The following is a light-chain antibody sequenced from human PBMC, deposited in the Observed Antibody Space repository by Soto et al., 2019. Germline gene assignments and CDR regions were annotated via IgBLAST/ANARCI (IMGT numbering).Light chain of an antibody. CDR1: QSVSSSY. CDR2: GAS. CDR3: QQYGSSPWT. V-gene: IGKV3-20*01. J-gene: IGKJ1*01. Sequence: EIVLTQSPGTLSLSPGERATLSCRASQSVSSSYLAWYQQKPGQAPRPLIYGASSRAIGIPDRFSGSGSGTDFTLTISRLVPEDFAVYYCQQYGSSPWTFGRGTK.